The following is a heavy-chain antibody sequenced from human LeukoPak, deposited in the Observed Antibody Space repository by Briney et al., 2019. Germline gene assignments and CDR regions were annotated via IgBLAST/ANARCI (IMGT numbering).Heavy chain of an antibody. J-gene: IGHJ4*02. CDR3: ARDRDYDFFDY. V-gene: IGHV3-33*01. CDR1: GFTFSNCG. CDR2: IWHDGSNK. D-gene: IGHD3-3*01. Sequence: PGGSLRLSCAASGFTFSNCGMHWVRQAPGKGLEWVAHIWHDGSNKYYADSVRGRFTISRDNSKNTLYLQMNSLRAEDTAVYYCARDRDYDFFDYWGQGTLVTVSS.